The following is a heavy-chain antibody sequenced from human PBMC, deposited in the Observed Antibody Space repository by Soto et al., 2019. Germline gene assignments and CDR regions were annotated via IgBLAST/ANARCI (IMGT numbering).Heavy chain of an antibody. Sequence: SETLSLTCAVYGGSFSAYYWSWIRQPPVKGLEWIGEVNHGGTTNYNPSLKSRVTISVDTSKNQFSLKLSSVTAADTAVYYCARGRGQISLYQYYIMDVWGQGTTVTVS. D-gene: IGHD3-10*01. V-gene: IGHV4-34*01. CDR2: VNHGGTT. CDR3: ARGRGQISLYQYYIMDV. CDR1: GGSFSAYY. J-gene: IGHJ6*02.